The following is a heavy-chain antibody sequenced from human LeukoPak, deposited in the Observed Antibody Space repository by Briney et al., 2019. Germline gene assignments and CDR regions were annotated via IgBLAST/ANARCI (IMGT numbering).Heavy chain of an antibody. CDR2: IIPIFGTA. D-gene: IGHD3-3*01. CDR1: GGTFSSYA. V-gene: IGHV1-69*13. CDR3: ARDQAPWDFWSGYRLDY. J-gene: IGHJ4*02. Sequence: SVKVSCKAPGGTFSSYAISWVRQAPGQGLEWMGGIIPIFGTANYAQKFQGRVTITADASTSTAYMELSSLRSEDTAVYYCARDQAPWDFWSGYRLDYWGQGTLVTVSS.